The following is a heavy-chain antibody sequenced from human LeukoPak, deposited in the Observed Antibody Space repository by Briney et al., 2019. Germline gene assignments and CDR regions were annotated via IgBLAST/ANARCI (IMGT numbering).Heavy chain of an antibody. Sequence: SETLSLTCAVYGGSFSGYYWSWIRQPPGKGLEWIGEINHSGSTNYNPSLKSRVTISVDTFKNQFSLKLSSVTAADTAVYYCASAFYYYYYMDVWGKGTTVTVSS. J-gene: IGHJ6*03. CDR1: GGSFSGYY. CDR3: ASAFYYYYYMDV. V-gene: IGHV4-34*01. CDR2: INHSGST.